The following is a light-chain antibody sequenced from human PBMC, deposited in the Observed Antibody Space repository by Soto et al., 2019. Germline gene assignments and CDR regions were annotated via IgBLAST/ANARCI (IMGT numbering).Light chain of an antibody. CDR2: DPS. V-gene: IGKV1-33*01. CDR3: QQYDNLPLT. J-gene: IGKJ4*01. Sequence: DIQMTQSPSSLSASVGDRVTITCQASQDISNYLNWYQQKPGKAPKLLIYDPSNLETGVPSRFSRSGSGTDFTFTISSLQPEDIATYYCQQYDNLPLTFGGGTKVEIK. CDR1: QDISNY.